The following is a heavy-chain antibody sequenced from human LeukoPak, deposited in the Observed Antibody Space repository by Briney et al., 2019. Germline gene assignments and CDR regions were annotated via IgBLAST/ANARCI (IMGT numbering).Heavy chain of an antibody. Sequence: ASVKVSCKASGYTFTGYYMHWVRQAPGQGLEWMGWINPNSGGTNYAQKFQGRVTMTRDTSISTAYMELSRLRSDDTAVYYCARSNGYNELASYWGQGTLVTVSS. D-gene: IGHD5-24*01. CDR2: INPNSGGT. V-gene: IGHV1-2*02. J-gene: IGHJ4*02. CDR3: ARSNGYNELASY. CDR1: GYTFTGYY.